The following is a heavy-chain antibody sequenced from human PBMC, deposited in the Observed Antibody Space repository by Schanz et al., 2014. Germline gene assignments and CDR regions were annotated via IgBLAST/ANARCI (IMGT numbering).Heavy chain of an antibody. Sequence: EVQLLESGGGLVQPGGSLRLSCASSGFSFTTYAMSWVRQAPGKGLEWVSSISSGGGSTYYADSVKGRFTISRDNAKNSLFLQMNSLRAEDTAVYHCVSSGSYSSYAVWGQGTLVTVSS. CDR2: ISSGGGST. CDR1: GFSFTTYA. D-gene: IGHD3-10*01. V-gene: IGHV3-23*01. CDR3: VSSGSYSSYAV. J-gene: IGHJ4*02.